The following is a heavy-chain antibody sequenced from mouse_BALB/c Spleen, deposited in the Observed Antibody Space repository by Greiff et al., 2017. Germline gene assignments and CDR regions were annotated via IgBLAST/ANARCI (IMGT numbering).Heavy chain of an antibody. CDR3: ARDVRRGLAWFAY. Sequence: DVQLQESGPGLVKPSQSLSLTCTVTGYSITSDYAWNWIRQFPGNKLEWMGYISYSGSTSYNPSLKSRISITRDTSKNQFFLQLNSVTTEDTATYYCARDVRRGLAWFAYWGQGTLVTVSA. CDR1: GYSITSDYA. CDR2: ISYSGST. D-gene: IGHD2-14*01. J-gene: IGHJ3*01. V-gene: IGHV3-2*02.